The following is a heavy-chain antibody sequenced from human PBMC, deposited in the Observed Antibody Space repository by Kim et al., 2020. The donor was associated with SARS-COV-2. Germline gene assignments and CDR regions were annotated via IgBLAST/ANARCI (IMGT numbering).Heavy chain of an antibody. Sequence: GGSLRLSCAVSGFTFSSYVMHWVRQAPGKGLEWVAVISKDGSNKNYADSVKGRFTISRDNSKNMLYLQKNSLRPEDTAVYYCAKVAARDYYYYMDVWGKG. D-gene: IGHD6-13*01. J-gene: IGHJ6*03. V-gene: IGHV3-30*18. CDR3: AKVAARDYYYYMDV. CDR2: ISKDGSNK. CDR1: GFTFSSYV.